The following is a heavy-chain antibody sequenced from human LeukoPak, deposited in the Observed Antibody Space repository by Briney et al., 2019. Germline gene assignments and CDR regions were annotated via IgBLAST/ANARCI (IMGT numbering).Heavy chain of an antibody. V-gene: IGHV4-34*01. CDR2: INHSGST. Sequence: SETLSLTCAVYGGSFSGYYWSWIRQPPGKGLEWIGEINHSGSTNYNPPLKSRVTISVDTSKNQFSLKLSSVTAADTAVYYCASRPRYCSGGSCRGRYFDYWGQGTLVTVSS. CDR1: GGSFSGYY. J-gene: IGHJ4*02. CDR3: ASRPRYCSGGSCRGRYFDY. D-gene: IGHD2-15*01.